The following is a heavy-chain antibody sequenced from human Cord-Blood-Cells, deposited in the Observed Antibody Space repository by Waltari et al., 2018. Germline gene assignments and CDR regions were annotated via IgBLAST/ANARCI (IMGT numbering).Heavy chain of an antibody. CDR3: ARDSGSSADFDY. CDR2: MNPDSGNT. D-gene: IGHD1-26*01. Sequence: QVQLVQSGAEVKKPGASVKVSCKASGYTFTSYDINWVRQATGQGLEWMGWMNPDSGNTVYAQKFQGRVTITRNTSISTAYMELSSLRSEDTAVYYCARDSGSSADFDYWGQGTLVTVSS. CDR1: GYTFTSYD. J-gene: IGHJ4*02. V-gene: IGHV1-8*03.